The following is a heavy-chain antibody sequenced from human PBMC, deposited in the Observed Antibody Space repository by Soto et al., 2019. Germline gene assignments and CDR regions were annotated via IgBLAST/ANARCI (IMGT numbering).Heavy chain of an antibody. D-gene: IGHD5-12*01. CDR2: INHSGST. Sequence: SETKSLTCAVDGGNFSGYYLSWIRQPPGKGLEWIGEINHSGSTNYNPSLKSRVTISVDTSKNQFSLELSSVTAADTAVYYCARDVATVKLDYWGQGTLVTVSS. J-gene: IGHJ4*02. V-gene: IGHV4-34*01. CDR3: ARDVATVKLDY. CDR1: GGNFSGYY.